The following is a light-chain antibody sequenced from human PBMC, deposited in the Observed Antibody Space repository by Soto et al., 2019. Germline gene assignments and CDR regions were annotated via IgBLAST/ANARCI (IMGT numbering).Light chain of an antibody. CDR3: QQLFDSPIT. J-gene: IGKJ5*01. Sequence: DIQLTQSPSFLSPSIGESFTITCRASQVISTSLAWYQVKPGKAPKLLIYAASTLESGVPSRFSATVSGTEFSLTITSLQPEDFATYYCQQLFDSPITFGQGTRLET. V-gene: IGKV1-9*01. CDR2: AAS. CDR1: QVISTS.